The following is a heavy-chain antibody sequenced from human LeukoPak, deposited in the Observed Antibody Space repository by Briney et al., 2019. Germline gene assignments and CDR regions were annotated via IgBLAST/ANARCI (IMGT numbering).Heavy chain of an antibody. D-gene: IGHD3-10*01. V-gene: IGHV1-18*01. Sequence: ASVKVSCKASGYTYSDYGISWVRQAPGQGLEWMGWISTYNGNTIYAEKLQGRVTMTTDTSTSTAYMELRSLRSDDTAVYYCARSMVRAVTQVAFDYWGQGTLATVSS. CDR3: ARSMVRAVTQVAFDY. CDR2: ISTYNGNT. CDR1: GYTYSDYG. J-gene: IGHJ4*02.